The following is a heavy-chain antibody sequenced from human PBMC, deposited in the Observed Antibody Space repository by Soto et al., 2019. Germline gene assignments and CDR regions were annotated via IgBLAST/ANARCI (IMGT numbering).Heavy chain of an antibody. J-gene: IGHJ5*02. CDR2: IYYSGST. D-gene: IGHD6-13*01. CDR1: GGSISSGDYY. V-gene: IGHV4-30-4*01. Sequence: QVQLQESGPGLVKPSQTLSLTCTVSGGSISSGDYYWSWIRQPPGKGLEWIGYIYYSGSTYYNPALESRVTISVDTSKNQISRKLSSVTAADTAVYYCARERPDGSRLGPWGQGTLVTVSS. CDR3: ARERPDGSRLGP.